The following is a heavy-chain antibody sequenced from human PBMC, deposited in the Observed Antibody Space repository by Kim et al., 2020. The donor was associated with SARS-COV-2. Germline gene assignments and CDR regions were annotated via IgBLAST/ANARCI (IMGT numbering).Heavy chain of an antibody. CDR2: RTT. D-gene: IGHD3-3*02. V-gene: IGHV3-74*01. J-gene: IGHJ4*02. CDR3: ARDLAGRNDY. Sequence: RTTDDAYSVTGRFTLTGDNHKNTLHLQMNSLRAVDTAVYYCARDLAGRNDYWGQGTLVTVSS.